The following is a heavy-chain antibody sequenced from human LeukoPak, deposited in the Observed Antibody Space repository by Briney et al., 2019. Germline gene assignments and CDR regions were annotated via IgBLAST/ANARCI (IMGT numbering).Heavy chain of an antibody. D-gene: IGHD3-10*01. CDR3: ARIFGDSDPFDY. CDR1: GFTFSTYW. V-gene: IGHV3-7*01. J-gene: IGHJ4*02. CDR2: IKQDGSGK. Sequence: GGSLRLSCAASGFTFSTYWMSWVRQAPGKGLEWVANIKQDGSGKYYVDSVKGRFTISRDNAKNSLYLQMNSLRVEDTAVYYCARIFGDSDPFDYWGQGTLVTVPS.